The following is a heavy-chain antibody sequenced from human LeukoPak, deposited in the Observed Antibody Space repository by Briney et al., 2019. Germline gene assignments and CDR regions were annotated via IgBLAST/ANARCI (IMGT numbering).Heavy chain of an antibody. CDR1: GYTFTSYG. Sequence: ASVTVSCKASGYTFTSYGISWVRQAPGQGLEWMGWIGAYNGNTNYAQKLQGRVAMTTDTSTSTAYMELRSLRSDDTAVYYCARLDSSSWSFDYWGQGTLVTVSS. CDR3: ARLDSSSWSFDY. CDR2: IGAYNGNT. V-gene: IGHV1-18*04. J-gene: IGHJ4*02. D-gene: IGHD6-13*01.